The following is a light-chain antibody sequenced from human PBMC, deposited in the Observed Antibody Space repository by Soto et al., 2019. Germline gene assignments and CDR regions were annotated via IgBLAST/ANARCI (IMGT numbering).Light chain of an antibody. Sequence: QSVLTQPASVSGSPGQSITISCTGTSSDVGGYNYVSWYQHHPGKAPKLMIFEVSNRPSGVSNRFSGSKSGNTASLTISGLQAEDEADYYCSAYAGTNSFVVFGGGTKVTVL. V-gene: IGLV2-14*01. CDR1: SSDVGGYNY. CDR3: SAYAGTNSFVV. J-gene: IGLJ2*01. CDR2: EVS.